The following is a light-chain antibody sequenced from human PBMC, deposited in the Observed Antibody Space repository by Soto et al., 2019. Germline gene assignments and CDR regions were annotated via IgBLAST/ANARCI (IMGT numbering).Light chain of an antibody. V-gene: IGKV3-11*01. Sequence: TLSLSPGERATLSCRASQTVSSSLAWYQQKPGQAPRLLIYEVSNRATGIPARFSGSGSGADFTLTISSLEPGDFALYYCQQHINWPLTFCGGTKVDIK. CDR3: QQHINWPLT. J-gene: IGKJ4*01. CDR1: QTVSSS. CDR2: EVS.